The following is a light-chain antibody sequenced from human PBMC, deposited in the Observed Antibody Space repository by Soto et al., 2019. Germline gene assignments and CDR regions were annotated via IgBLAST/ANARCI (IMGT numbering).Light chain of an antibody. J-gene: IGLJ3*02. Sequence: QSALTQPASVSESPGKSITISCTGTISNVGSYNLVSWYQQHPGKAPTLIIYEVNKRPSGVSNRFSGSKSGNTASLTISGLQTEDEAYYYWYSYEGGRVFGGGTQLTVL. CDR2: EVN. V-gene: IGLV2-23*02. CDR1: ISNVGSYNL. CDR3: YSYEGGRV.